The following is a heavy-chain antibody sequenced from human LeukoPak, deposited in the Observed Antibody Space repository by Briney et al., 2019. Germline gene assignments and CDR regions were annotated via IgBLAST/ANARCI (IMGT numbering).Heavy chain of an antibody. Sequence: GASVKVSCKVSGYTLTELSMHWVRQAPGKGLEWMGGFDPEDGETIYAQKFQGRVTMTEDTSTDTTYMELSSLRSEDTAVYYCARGGYYGSGTYYSPTSPHWGQGTLVTVSS. V-gene: IGHV1-24*01. CDR1: GYTLTELS. CDR3: ARGGYYGSGTYYSPTSPH. CDR2: FDPEDGET. J-gene: IGHJ4*02. D-gene: IGHD3-10*01.